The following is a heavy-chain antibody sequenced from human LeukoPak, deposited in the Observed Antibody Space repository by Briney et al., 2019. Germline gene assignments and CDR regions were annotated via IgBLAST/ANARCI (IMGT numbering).Heavy chain of an antibody. CDR3: ARASGSYWWFDS. CDR1: GYTFTGYY. CDR2: VNPNSGDT. J-gene: IGHJ5*01. Sequence: GASVKVSCKASGYTFTGYYLHWVRQAPGQGLEWMGCVNPNSGDTNYAQKFQGSVTMTRDTSISTVYMELSRLRSDDTAVYYCARASGSYWWFDSWGQGTLVNVSS. D-gene: IGHD1-26*01. V-gene: IGHV1-2*02.